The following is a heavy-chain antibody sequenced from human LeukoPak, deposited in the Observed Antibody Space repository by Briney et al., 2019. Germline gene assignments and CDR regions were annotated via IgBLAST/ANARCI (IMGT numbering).Heavy chain of an antibody. Sequence: GGSLRLSCAASGFTFSSYAMSWVRQAPGKGLEWVSVIYSGGSTYYADSVKGRFTISRDNSKNTLYLQMNSLRAEDTAVYYCAREAYYYDSSGYYYVNYFDYWGQGTLVTVSS. V-gene: IGHV3-53*01. CDR3: AREAYYYDSSGYYYVNYFDY. CDR1: GFTFSSYA. CDR2: IYSGGST. J-gene: IGHJ4*02. D-gene: IGHD3-22*01.